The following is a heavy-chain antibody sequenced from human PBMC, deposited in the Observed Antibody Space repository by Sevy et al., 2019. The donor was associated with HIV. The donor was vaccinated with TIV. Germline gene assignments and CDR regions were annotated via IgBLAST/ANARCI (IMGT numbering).Heavy chain of an antibody. D-gene: IGHD3-16*01. Sequence: GGSLRLSCAASAFTFRNHAMHWVRQAPGKGLEWVAVISYDGINKYNADSVKGRFTISRDNSKNTMYLQMNSLRPEDTALYYCAWNARGDYGRGAGMDVWGQGTTVTVSS. CDR3: AWNARGDYGRGAGMDV. CDR2: ISYDGINK. J-gene: IGHJ6*02. CDR1: AFTFRNHA. V-gene: IGHV3-30-3*01.